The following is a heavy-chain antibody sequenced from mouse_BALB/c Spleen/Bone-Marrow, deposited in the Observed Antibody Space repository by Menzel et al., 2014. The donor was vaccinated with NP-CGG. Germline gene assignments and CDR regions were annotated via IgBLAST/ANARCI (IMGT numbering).Heavy chain of an antibody. V-gene: IGHV5-17*02. CDR2: ISSGSSTI. J-gene: IGHJ2*01. D-gene: IGHD2-14*01. CDR1: GFPFSSFG. CDR3: ARDVPLYDVGYFDY. Sequence: EVQRVESGGGLVQPGGSRKLSCAASGFPFSSFGMHWVRQAPEKGLEWVAYISSGSSTIYYADTVKGRFTISRDNPKNTLFLQMTSLRSEDTAMYYCARDVPLYDVGYFDYWGQGTTLTVSS.